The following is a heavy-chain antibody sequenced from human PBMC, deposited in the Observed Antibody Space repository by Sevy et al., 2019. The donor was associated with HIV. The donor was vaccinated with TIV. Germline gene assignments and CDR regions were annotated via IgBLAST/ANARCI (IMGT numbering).Heavy chain of an antibody. CDR3: AGENAWGRGYS. Sequence: SETLSLTCTVSGGSITSLYWNWIRQPPGKGLEWIANINHNGHINNNPSPKSRVTLSLDTFKNQFSLRLSSVTAADTAMYYCAGENAWGRGYSWGQGTLVTVSS. D-gene: IGHD1-26*01. CDR2: INHNGHI. CDR1: GGSITSLY. J-gene: IGHJ4*02. V-gene: IGHV4-4*08.